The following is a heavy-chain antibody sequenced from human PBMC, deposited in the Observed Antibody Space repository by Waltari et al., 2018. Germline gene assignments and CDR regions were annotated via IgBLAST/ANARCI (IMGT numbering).Heavy chain of an antibody. Sequence: QLQLQESGPGLGKPSATLSLTCSVSGDSITSNRHYWGWIRQPPGQGLEWIGTLSYSGTTYISPSLKSRVTLSRDTSRNQLSLELGSVTATDTAMYYCATYIGASVGTAAFDVWGQGTMVNVSS. CDR2: LSYSGTT. CDR3: ATYIGASVGTAAFDV. CDR1: GDSITSNRHY. D-gene: IGHD5-12*01. J-gene: IGHJ3*01. V-gene: IGHV4-39*01.